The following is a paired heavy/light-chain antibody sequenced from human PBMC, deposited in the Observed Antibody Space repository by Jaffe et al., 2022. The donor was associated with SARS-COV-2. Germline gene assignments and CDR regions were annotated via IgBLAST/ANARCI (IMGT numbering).Light chain of an antibody. J-gene: IGKJ4*01. CDR2: EVS. V-gene: IGKV2D-29*01. Sequence: DIVMTQTPLSLPVTPGQPASISCRSSQSLLHSDGKTYLHWFLQKPGQPPQLVIYEVSNRFSGVPDRFSGSGSGTDFTLKISRVEAEDVGVYYCMQGLEAPRTFGGGTEVEIK. CDR3: MQGLEAPRT. CDR1: QSLLHSDGKTY.
Heavy chain of an antibody. J-gene: IGHJ4*02. CDR1: GLTFSSYW. CDR3: ARDFAWGRSDY. D-gene: IGHD7-27*01. CDR2: INADGTST. V-gene: IGHV3-74*01. Sequence: EVQLVESGGGLVQPGQSLRLSCAASGLTFSSYWMCWVRQGPGKGLAWVALINADGTSTYYADSVKGRFTISRDNAKDTLYLQMNNVRAEDMGVYYCARDFAWGRSDYWGQGAPVIVSS.